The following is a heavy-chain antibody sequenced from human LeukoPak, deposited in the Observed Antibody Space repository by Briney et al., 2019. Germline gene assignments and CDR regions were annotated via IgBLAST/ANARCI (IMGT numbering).Heavy chain of an antibody. CDR1: GCIFTNYP. V-gene: IGHV7-4-1*02. D-gene: IGHD1-14*01. CDR3: ARGKWEPDGFEI. J-gene: IGHJ3*02. Sequence: ASVKVSCKASGCIFTNYPVNWVRQAPGQGLEWMGWINTNTGNPTYAQGLTGRFVFSLDTSVTTAYLQINSLKAEDTAVYYCARGKWEPDGFEIWGQGTMVTVSS. CDR2: INTNTGNP.